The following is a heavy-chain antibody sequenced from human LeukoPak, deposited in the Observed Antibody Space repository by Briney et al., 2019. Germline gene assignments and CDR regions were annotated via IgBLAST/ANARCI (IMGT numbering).Heavy chain of an antibody. CDR1: GFTFSSYA. J-gene: IGHJ4*02. D-gene: IGHD2-21*02. CDR2: IYSAGNT. CDR3: ARSGGDYLFFDD. Sequence: GGSLTLSCAASGFTFSSYAMSWVRQAPGKGLEWVSVIYSAGNTYYADSVKGRFTISRDNSKNTLYLQMNSLRAEDTAVYFCARSGGDYLFFDDWGQGTLVTVSS. V-gene: IGHV3-66*01.